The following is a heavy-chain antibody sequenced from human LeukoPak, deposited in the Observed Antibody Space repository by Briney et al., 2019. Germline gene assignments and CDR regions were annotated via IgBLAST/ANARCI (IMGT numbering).Heavy chain of an antibody. CDR3: TRSRYCSSTSCYGMDV. CDR1: GGSISSSGYY. D-gene: IGHD2-2*01. Sequence: TLSLTCSVSGGSISSSGYYWTWIRQHPGKGLEWIGYIHYSGSTFYNPSLTSRVTISVDTSKNQFSLKLSSVTAADTAVYYCTRSRYCSSTSCYGMDVWGQGTTVTVSS. V-gene: IGHV4-31*03. CDR2: IHYSGST. J-gene: IGHJ6*02.